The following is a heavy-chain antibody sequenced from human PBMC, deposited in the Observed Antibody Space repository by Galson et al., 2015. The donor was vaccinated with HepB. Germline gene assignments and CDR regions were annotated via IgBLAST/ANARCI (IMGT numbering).Heavy chain of an antibody. CDR3: ARAGGGYSYGYLDY. CDR1: GSTVSSNF. Sequence: SLRLSCAASGSTVSSNFMTWVRQAPGKGLEWVAVIYSGGSTYYADSVKGRFTISRDNSKNTVYPQMNSLRAEDTAVYYCARAGGGYSYGYLDYWGQGTLVTVSS. CDR2: IYSGGST. J-gene: IGHJ4*02. V-gene: IGHV3-53*01. D-gene: IGHD5-18*01.